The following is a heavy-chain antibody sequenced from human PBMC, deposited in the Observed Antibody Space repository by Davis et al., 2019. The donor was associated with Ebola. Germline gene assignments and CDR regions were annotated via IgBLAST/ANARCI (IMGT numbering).Heavy chain of an antibody. D-gene: IGHD1-26*01. J-gene: IGHJ4*02. V-gene: IGHV4-39*01. CDR1: GGSISSGGYY. CDR3: ARQVYSGSYYFDY. Sequence: SETLSLTCTVSGGSISSGGYYWSWIRQPPGKGLEWIGSIYYSGSTYYNPSLKSRVTISVDTSKNQFSLKLSSVTAADTAVYYCARQVYSGSYYFDYWGQGTLVTVSS. CDR2: IYYSGST.